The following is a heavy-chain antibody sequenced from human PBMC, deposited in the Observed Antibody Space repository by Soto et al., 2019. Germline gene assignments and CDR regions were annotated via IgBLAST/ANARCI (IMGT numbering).Heavy chain of an antibody. CDR3: ARIAETFDFEN. J-gene: IGHJ4*01. Sequence: PVESLKVSVHGSRYIFTHYWNDFVRQMPGKGLEWMGIIYPGDSDTRYSPSFQGQVTISADKSISTAYLQWSSLKASDPAMYYCARIAETFDFENWRHGTLVTVSS. CDR2: IYPGDSDT. V-gene: IGHV5-51*01. D-gene: IGHD3-3*02. CDR1: RYIFTHYW.